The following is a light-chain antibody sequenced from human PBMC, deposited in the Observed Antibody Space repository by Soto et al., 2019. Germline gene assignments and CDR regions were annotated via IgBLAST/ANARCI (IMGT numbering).Light chain of an antibody. V-gene: IGKV3-20*01. CDR1: RSFASSY. CDR3: HHYDASPPYT. J-gene: IGKJ2*01. Sequence: HSPATLSLSPGERATLSCRASRSFASSYLGWYQQKPGQPPRLLIYAASTRATGVPDRFSGSGSATDFTLTISRLEPEDSAVYYCHHYDASPPYTFGQGTKVDI. CDR2: AAS.